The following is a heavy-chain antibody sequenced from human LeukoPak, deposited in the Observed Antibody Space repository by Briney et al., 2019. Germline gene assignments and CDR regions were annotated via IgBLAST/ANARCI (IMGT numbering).Heavy chain of an antibody. CDR1: GFTFSDYY. D-gene: IGHD6-19*01. V-gene: IGHV3-11*04. J-gene: IGHJ5*02. CDR3: ARAKPSGWYAPTPYEFDP. Sequence: GSLRLSCAASGFTFSDYYMSWIRQAPGKGLEWVSYISSSGSTIYYADSVKGRFTISRDNAKNSLYLQMNSLRAEDTAVYYCARAKPSGWYAPTPYEFDPWGQGTLVTVSS. CDR2: ISSSGSTI.